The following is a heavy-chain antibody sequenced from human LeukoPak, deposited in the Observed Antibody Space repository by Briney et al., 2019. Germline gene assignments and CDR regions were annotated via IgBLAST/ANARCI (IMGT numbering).Heavy chain of an antibody. D-gene: IGHD3-16*02. Sequence: SETLSLTCTVSGGSISSSGSYWGWIRQPPGRGLVWIVTIYYSGSTYYNPSLKSRVTISVDTSKNQFSLNLSPVTAANTAVYYCARYGVWWSYRAFDDWGQGTLVTVSS. CDR3: ARYGVWWSYRAFDD. V-gene: IGHV4-39*07. J-gene: IGHJ4*02. CDR2: IYYSGST. CDR1: GGSISSSGSY.